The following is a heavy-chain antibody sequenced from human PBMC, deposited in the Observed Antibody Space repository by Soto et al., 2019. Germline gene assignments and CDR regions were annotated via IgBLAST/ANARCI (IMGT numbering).Heavy chain of an antibody. CDR3: ARGYSYGSYWYFDL. Sequence: LQLVQSGTEVKSPGASVKVSCKASGFTFPGFGITWVRQAPGQGLEWMGWITASNGNTNYAQNLQGRVTMATDTSTSTAYMELWRLRSDDTAVYYCARGYSYGSYWYFDLWGRGTLVTVSS. J-gene: IGHJ2*01. D-gene: IGHD5-18*01. CDR1: GFTFPGFG. V-gene: IGHV1-18*04. CDR2: ITASNGNT.